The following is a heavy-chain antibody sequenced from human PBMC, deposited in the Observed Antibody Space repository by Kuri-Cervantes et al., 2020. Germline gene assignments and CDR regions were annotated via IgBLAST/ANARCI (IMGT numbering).Heavy chain of an antibody. V-gene: IGHV3-33*08. Sequence: GESLKISCAASGFTFSSYGMHWVRQAPGKGLEWVAVIWYDGSNKYYADSVKGRFTISRDNSKNTLYLQMNSLRVEDTAAYYCARVPRGYSGYDYSYYYLDVWGKGTTVTVSS. CDR1: GFTFSSYG. D-gene: IGHD5-12*01. CDR2: IWYDGSNK. J-gene: IGHJ6*03. CDR3: ARVPRGYSGYDYSYYYLDV.